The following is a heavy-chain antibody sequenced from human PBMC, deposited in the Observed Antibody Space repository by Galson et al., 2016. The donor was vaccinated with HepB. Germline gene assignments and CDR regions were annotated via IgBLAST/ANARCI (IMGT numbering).Heavy chain of an antibody. J-gene: IGHJ4*02. CDR3: ARRFTMVAPLDY. Sequence: QSGAEVKKPGESLKISCEASGYTFTNYWIAWVRQMPGKGLEWMGMIYPGDSDTRYSPSFQGQVTISADKSVSTTYLQWSSLKASDIAMYYCARRFTMVAPLDYWGQGTLVTVSS. D-gene: IGHD3-10*01. CDR1: GYTFTNYW. CDR2: IYPGDSDT. V-gene: IGHV5-51*01.